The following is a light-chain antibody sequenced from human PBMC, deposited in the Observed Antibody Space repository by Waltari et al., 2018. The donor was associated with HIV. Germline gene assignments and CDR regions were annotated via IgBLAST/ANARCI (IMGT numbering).Light chain of an antibody. CDR2: NSS. CDR1: QTIRSN. J-gene: IGKJ5*01. V-gene: IGKV3-15*01. Sequence: EILMTQSPATLSLSPGERATLSCMASQTIRSNLVWYQQKPGQAPRLLLYNSSTRATGIPARFSGSGSGTEFTLTITSLQSEDFAVYYCQQYNNWPPITFGQGTRLEIK. CDR3: QQYNNWPPIT.